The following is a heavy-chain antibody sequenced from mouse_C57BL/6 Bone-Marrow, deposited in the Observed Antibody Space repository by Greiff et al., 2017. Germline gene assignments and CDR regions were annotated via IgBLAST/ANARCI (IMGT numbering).Heavy chain of an antibody. CDR1: GFTFSSYA. CDR3: AFPYPSYFDG. Sequence: EVMLVESGGGLVKPGGSLKLSCAASGFTFSSYAMSWVRQTPEKRLEWVATISDGGSYTYYPDNVKGRFTISRDNAKNNLYMQMSHLKSEDTAMYYCAFPYPSYFDGWGKGTTLTVSS. V-gene: IGHV5-4*03. D-gene: IGHD5-1*01. J-gene: IGHJ2*01. CDR2: ISDGGSYT.